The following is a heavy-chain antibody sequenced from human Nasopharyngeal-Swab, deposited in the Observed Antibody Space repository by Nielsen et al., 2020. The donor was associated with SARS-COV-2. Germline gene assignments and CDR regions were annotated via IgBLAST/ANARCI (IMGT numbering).Heavy chain of an antibody. Sequence: GESLKISCAASGFTFSSYGMHWVRQAPGKGLEWVAVIPYDGSNKYYADSVKGRFTISRDNSKNTLYLQMNSLRAEDTAVYYCAKDREQPLWSYYYYMDVWGKGTTVTVSS. D-gene: IGHD1-26*01. V-gene: IGHV3-30*18. CDR3: AKDREQPLWSYYYYMDV. CDR1: GFTFSSYG. CDR2: IPYDGSNK. J-gene: IGHJ6*03.